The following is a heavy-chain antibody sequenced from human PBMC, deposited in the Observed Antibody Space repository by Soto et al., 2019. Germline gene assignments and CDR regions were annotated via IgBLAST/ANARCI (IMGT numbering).Heavy chain of an antibody. D-gene: IGHD2-8*02. CDR3: TKKGRGHWYSFDY. CDR2: VNPKSGNT. V-gene: IGHV1-8*01. J-gene: IGHJ4*02. CDR1: GYSFTSYD. Sequence: AASVKVSCKTSGYSFTSYDITWVRQAPGQGLEWMGWVNPKSGNTGYAQKFQGRLTMTRNTSIGTAYMELSSLRSEDTAVYYCTKKGRGHWYSFDYWGQGSQVTV.